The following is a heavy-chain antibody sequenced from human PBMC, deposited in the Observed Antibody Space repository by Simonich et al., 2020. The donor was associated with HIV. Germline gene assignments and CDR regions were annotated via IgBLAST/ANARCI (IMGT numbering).Heavy chain of an antibody. CDR1: GYTFSNFG. J-gene: IGHJ4*02. V-gene: IGHV1-18*01. D-gene: IGHD5-18*01. CDR2: LRGYSITT. Sequence: QVQLVQSGAEVKKPGASVQVSCKASGYTFSNFGISLVRQAPGQGLVWMGWLRGYSITTKTAQKLQGRVIMTTDSSTNTAYMELRNLRSDDTAVYYCTRDPRNTAMVPFDYWGQGTLVTVSS. CDR3: TRDPRNTAMVPFDY.